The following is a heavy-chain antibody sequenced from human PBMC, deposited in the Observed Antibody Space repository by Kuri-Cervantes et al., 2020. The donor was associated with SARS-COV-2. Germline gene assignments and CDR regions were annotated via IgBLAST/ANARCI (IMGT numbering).Heavy chain of an antibody. CDR1: GGSISSGDYY. CDR2: IYYSGST. V-gene: IGHV4-39*01. D-gene: IGHD2-2*02. Sequence: SETLSLTCTVSGGSISSGDYYWSWIRQPPGKGLEWIGSIYYSGSTYYNPSLKSRVTISVDTSKNQFSLKLSSVTAADTAVYYCARRCSSTSCYNPSKSFDYWGQGTLVTVSS. CDR3: ARRCSSTSCYNPSKSFDY. J-gene: IGHJ4*02.